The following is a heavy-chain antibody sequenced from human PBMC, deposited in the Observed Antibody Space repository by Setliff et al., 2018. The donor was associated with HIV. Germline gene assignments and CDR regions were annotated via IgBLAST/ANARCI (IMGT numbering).Heavy chain of an antibody. Sequence: SETLSLTCAVYGGFFSGYYWSWIRQPPGKGLEWIGYIHYSGSTDYSPSLKSRVTISLDTNKNQFSLKLSSVTAADTAVYYCAREDLGSFGTYYYYYYMDVWGKGTTVTVSS. CDR2: IHYSGST. V-gene: IGHV4-34*09. CDR1: GGFFSGYY. D-gene: IGHD1-26*01. CDR3: AREDLGSFGTYYYYYYMDV. J-gene: IGHJ6*03.